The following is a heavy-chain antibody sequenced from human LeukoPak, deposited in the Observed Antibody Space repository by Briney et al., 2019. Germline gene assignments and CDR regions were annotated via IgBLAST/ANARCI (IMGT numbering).Heavy chain of an antibody. Sequence: ASVKVSCKASGYTFTGYYMHWVRQAPGQGLEWMGWINPNSGGTNYAQKFQGRVTMTRDTSISTAYMELSRLRSDDTAVYYCARGIVVAPAAIDYWGQGTLVTVSS. CDR1: GYTFTGYY. J-gene: IGHJ4*02. V-gene: IGHV1-2*02. CDR2: INPNSGGT. D-gene: IGHD2-2*01. CDR3: ARGIVVAPAAIDY.